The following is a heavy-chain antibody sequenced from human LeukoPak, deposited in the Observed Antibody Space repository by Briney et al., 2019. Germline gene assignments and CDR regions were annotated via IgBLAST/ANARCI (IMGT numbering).Heavy chain of an antibody. Sequence: ASVKVSCKPSGYTFTDYYIHWVRQAPGQGLEWMGWINPKSGATDFAQKFQGRITLTRDTSINTAYMELSSLRSEDTAVYYCARVWGSVDYWGRGTLVTVSS. CDR3: ARVWGSVDY. J-gene: IGHJ4*02. D-gene: IGHD3-16*01. CDR2: INPKSGAT. V-gene: IGHV1-2*02. CDR1: GYTFTDYY.